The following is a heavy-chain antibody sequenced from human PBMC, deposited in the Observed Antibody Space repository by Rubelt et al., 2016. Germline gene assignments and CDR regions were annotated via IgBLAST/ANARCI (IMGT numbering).Heavy chain of an antibody. CDR3: WGVCEIVVVPAGFDP. Sequence: QVQLQESGPGLVKPSETLSLTCTVSGGSISSYYWSWIRQPPGKGLEWIGEINHSGSTNYNPSLKWRVVLSVERSRNQLCLKLSSVTAGDTDEYYCWGVCEIVVVPAGFDPWGQGTLVTVSS. CDR2: INHSGST. D-gene: IGHD2-2*01. J-gene: IGHJ5*02. CDR1: GGSISSYY. V-gene: IGHV4-59*12.